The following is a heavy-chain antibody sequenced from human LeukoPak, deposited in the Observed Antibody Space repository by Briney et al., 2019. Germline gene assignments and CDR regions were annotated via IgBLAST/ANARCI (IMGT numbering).Heavy chain of an antibody. Sequence: GGSLRLSCAASGFTFSSYEMNWVRQAPGKGLEWVSYISSSGSTIYYADSVKGRFTISRDNAKNSLYLQMNSLRAEDTAVYYCARERGVPAAIFDYWGQGTLVTVSS. V-gene: IGHV3-48*03. CDR3: ARERGVPAAIFDY. CDR1: GFTFSSYE. D-gene: IGHD2-2*01. J-gene: IGHJ4*02. CDR2: ISSSGSTI.